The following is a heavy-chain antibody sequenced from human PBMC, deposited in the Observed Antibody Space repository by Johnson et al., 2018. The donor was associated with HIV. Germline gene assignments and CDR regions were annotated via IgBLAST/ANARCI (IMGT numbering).Heavy chain of an antibody. CDR2: IWYDGNNK. V-gene: IGHV3-33*06. D-gene: IGHD4-23*01. CDR3: AKSPAKDHGGNSGAFDI. Sequence: VQLVESGGGVVQPGRSLRLSCAASGFTFSSYGMHWVRQTPGKGLQWVAVIWYDGNNKYYADSVKGRFTISRDNSKNTLYLQMNSLVAEDTAVYYCAKSPAKDHGGNSGAFDIWGQGTLVTVSS. CDR1: GFTFSSYG. J-gene: IGHJ3*02.